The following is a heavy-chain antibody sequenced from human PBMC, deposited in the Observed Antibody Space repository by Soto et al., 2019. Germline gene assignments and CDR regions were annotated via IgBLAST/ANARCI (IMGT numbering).Heavy chain of an antibody. V-gene: IGHV3-66*01. CDR2: IYSGGST. CDR1: GFTVSSNY. Sequence: GGSLRLSCAASGFTVSSNYMSWVRQAPGKGLEWVSVIYSGGSTYYADSVKGRFTISRDNSKNTLYLQMNSLRAEDTAVYYCARDRDYDFWSGYHSTLDAFDIWGQGTMVTVSS. D-gene: IGHD3-3*01. J-gene: IGHJ3*02. CDR3: ARDRDYDFWSGYHSTLDAFDI.